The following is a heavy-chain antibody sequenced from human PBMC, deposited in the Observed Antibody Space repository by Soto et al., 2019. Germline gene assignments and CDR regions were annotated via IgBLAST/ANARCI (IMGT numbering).Heavy chain of an antibody. V-gene: IGHV4-30-2*01. Sequence: SETLSLTCAVSGGSISSGGYYWSWIRQHPGKGLEWIGYIYHSGSTNYNPSLKSRVTISVDKSKNQFSLKLSSVTAADTAVYYCARDSRNPAYDILTGYQFDYWGQGTLVTVSS. J-gene: IGHJ4*02. CDR1: GGSISSGGYY. CDR2: IYHSGST. CDR3: ARDSRNPAYDILTGYQFDY. D-gene: IGHD3-9*01.